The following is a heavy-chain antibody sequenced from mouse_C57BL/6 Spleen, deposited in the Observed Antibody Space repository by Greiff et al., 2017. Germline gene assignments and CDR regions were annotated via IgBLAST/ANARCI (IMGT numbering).Heavy chain of an antibody. CDR2: IYPGGGYT. J-gene: IGHJ1*03. D-gene: IGHD1-1*01. CDR1: GYTFTNYW. CDR3: GVGGYYDSSPHWYFDV. Sequence: QVQLQQSGAELVRPGTSVKLSCKASGYTFTNYWIGWAQQRPGHGLEWIGDIYPGGGYTNYNDKFKGKATLTADKSSSTAYMQFSRLTSDDSAIFCGGVGGYYDSSPHWYFDVWGTGTTVTVSS. V-gene: IGHV1-63*01.